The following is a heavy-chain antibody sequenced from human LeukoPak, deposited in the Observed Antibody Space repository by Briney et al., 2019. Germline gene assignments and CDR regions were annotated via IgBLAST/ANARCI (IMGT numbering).Heavy chain of an antibody. CDR1: GGSFSGYY. D-gene: IGHD2-2*02. Sequence: SSETLSLTCAVYGGSFSGYYWSWIRQPPGKGLEWIGEINHSGGTNYNPSLKSRVTISVDTSKNQFSLKLSSVTAADTAVYYCARGLRYCSSTSCYTRGSSFDYWGQGTLVTVSS. J-gene: IGHJ4*02. CDR3: ARGLRYCSSTSCYTRGSSFDY. V-gene: IGHV4-34*01. CDR2: INHSGGT.